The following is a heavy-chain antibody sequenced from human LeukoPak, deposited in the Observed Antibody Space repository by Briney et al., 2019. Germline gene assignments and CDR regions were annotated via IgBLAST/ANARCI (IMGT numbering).Heavy chain of an antibody. Sequence: SETLSLTCAVYGGSFSGYYWSWIRQPPGKGLEWIGEINHSGSTNYNPSLKSRVTISVDTSKNQFSLKLSSVTAADTAVYYCARRRTRWEFGTLYYFDYWGQGTLVTVSS. J-gene: IGHJ4*02. CDR2: INHSGST. D-gene: IGHD3-10*01. V-gene: IGHV4-34*01. CDR3: ARRRTRWEFGTLYYFDY. CDR1: GGSFSGYY.